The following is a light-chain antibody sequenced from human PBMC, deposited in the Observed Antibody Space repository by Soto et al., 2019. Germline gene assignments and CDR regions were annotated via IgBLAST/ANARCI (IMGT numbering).Light chain of an antibody. CDR3: QTWGTGILV. Sequence: QSVLTQSPSASASLGASVKLTCTLSSGHSSYAIAWHQQQPEKGPRYLMKLNSDGSHSKGDGIPDRFSGSSSGAERYLTISSLQSEDEADYYCQTWGTGILVFGNGTKLTVL. CDR1: SGHSSYA. CDR2: LNSDGSH. V-gene: IGLV4-69*01. J-gene: IGLJ1*01.